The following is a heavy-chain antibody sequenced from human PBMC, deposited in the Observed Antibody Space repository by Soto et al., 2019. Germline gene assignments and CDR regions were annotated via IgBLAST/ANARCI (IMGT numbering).Heavy chain of an antibody. Sequence: QVQLVQSGAEVKKPGSSVKVSCKASGDTFSTYAISWVRQAPGQGLEWMGGIIPIVHKAKYAQKFQGRVTITADESTSTAYMELSSLRSEDTAVYYCARDPNSNYGENWFDPWGQGTLVTVSS. CDR2: IIPIVHKA. CDR3: ARDPNSNYGENWFDP. CDR1: GDTFSTYA. V-gene: IGHV1-69*01. D-gene: IGHD1-7*01. J-gene: IGHJ5*02.